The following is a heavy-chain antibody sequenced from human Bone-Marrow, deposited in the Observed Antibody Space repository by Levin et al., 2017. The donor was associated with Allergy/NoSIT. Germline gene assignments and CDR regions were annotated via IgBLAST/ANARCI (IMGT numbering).Heavy chain of an antibody. CDR2: MFAGGAA. CDR1: GGSFTDYH. D-gene: IGHD6-13*01. CDR3: ARDETFNSWHVGWFDS. J-gene: IGHJ5*01. V-gene: IGHV4-4*07. Sequence: QSQTLSLTCAVYGGSFTDYHWSWIRQPAGKGLEWIGRMFAGGAATYNRSLRSRVTISIDTSKNQFSLKLTSVTAADTAVYYCARDETFNSWHVGWFDSWGQGTLVTVSS.